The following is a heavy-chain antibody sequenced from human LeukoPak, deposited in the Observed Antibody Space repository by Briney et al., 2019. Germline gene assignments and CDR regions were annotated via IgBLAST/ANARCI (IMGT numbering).Heavy chain of an antibody. V-gene: IGHV3-7*01. CDR3: ARDGTAAGLYFDL. Sequence: GGSLRLSCAVSRFTFSAYWMNWVRQAPGKGLEWLASIRQDGGEKSYVDSVKGRFTISRDNTKNSLYLQMSSLRAEDTAVYYCARDGTAAGLYFDLWGQGTLVTVSS. CDR2: IRQDGGEK. D-gene: IGHD6-13*01. CDR1: RFTFSAYW. J-gene: IGHJ4*01.